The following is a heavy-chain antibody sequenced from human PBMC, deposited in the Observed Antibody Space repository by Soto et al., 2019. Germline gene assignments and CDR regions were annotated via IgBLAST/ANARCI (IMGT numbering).Heavy chain of an antibody. J-gene: IGHJ4*02. V-gene: IGHV3-9*01. Sequence: EVQLVESGGGLVQPGMSLRLSCAASGFTFDDYVVHWVRQAPGKGLEWVSGISWNSGSIAYADSVKGRFTISRDNFKNSLYLQMNSLRAEYTALYSCAKDKFMAPAPVSSSEEGFFDSWGQGTLVTVSS. CDR1: GFTFDDYV. D-gene: IGHD3-22*01. CDR3: AKDKFMAPAPVSSSEEGFFDS. CDR2: ISWNSGSI.